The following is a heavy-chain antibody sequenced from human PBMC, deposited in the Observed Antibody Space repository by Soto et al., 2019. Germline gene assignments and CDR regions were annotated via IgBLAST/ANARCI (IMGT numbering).Heavy chain of an antibody. J-gene: IGHJ4*02. V-gene: IGHV3-30-3*01. CDR2: ISYDGSNK. CDR1: GFTFRSYA. Sequence: QVQLVESGGGVVQPGRSLRLSCAASGFTFRSYAMHWVRQAPGKGLEWVAVISYDGSNKYYADSVKGRFTISRDNSKNTLYLQMNSLRAEDTAVYYCARDKYPYSSSSGDYWGQGTLVTVSS. CDR3: ARDKYPYSSSSGDY. D-gene: IGHD6-6*01.